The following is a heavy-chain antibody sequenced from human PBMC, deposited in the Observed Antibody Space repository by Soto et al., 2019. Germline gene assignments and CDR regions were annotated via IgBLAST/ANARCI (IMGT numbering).Heavy chain of an antibody. CDR2: INWNGGST. D-gene: IGHD5-18*01. CDR3: ARDDPKGYNFRVAFFDY. J-gene: IGHJ4*01. Sequence: CAAPEFPFRDYGMSSACQAPGKGLEWFSGINWNGGSTGYADSVKGRFTISRDNAKNSLYLQMNSLRAEDTGGYDCARDDPKGYNFRVAFFDYWGHGT. CDR1: EFPFRDYG. V-gene: IGHV3-20*01.